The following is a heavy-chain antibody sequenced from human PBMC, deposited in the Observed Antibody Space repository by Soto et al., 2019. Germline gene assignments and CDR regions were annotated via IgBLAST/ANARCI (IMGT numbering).Heavy chain of an antibody. CDR1: GGTFNTYS. CDR2: IVPVAGRV. J-gene: IGHJ5*02. V-gene: IGHV1-69*01. CDR3: TRPSYASGFAFDP. D-gene: IGHD6-19*01. Sequence: QVLLVQSGAEVKKPGSPVKVSCKASGGTFNTYSFTWVRQAPGQGLEWLGGIVPVAGRVNYAQKFRGRVTLTADESTSTGYMEISGLTSDDTAIYYCTRPSYASGFAFDPWGQGTLVTVSS.